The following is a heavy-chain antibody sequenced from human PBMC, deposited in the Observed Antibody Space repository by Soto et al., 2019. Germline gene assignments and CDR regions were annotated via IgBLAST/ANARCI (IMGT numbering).Heavy chain of an antibody. CDR2: IYYSGST. D-gene: IGHD3-3*01. V-gene: IGHV4-31*03. Sequence: SETLSLTCTVSGGSISSGGYYWSWIRQHPGKGLEWIGYIYYSGSTYYNPSLKSRVTISVDTSKNQFSLKLSSVTAADTAVYYCARGGGYDFWSNWFDPWGQGTLVTVSS. J-gene: IGHJ5*02. CDR1: GGSISSGGYY. CDR3: ARGGGYDFWSNWFDP.